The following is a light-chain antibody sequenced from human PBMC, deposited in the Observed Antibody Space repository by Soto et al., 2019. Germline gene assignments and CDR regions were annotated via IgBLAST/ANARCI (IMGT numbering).Light chain of an antibody. Sequence: EILMTQSPASLSVSPGERVTLSCWASQRVGPNLAWYQHRPGQAPRPLIYAASTRAAGVPARFSGSGFGTQFTLTISSLQSEDSAVYYCQQYDSLWAFGQGTKVEIK. CDR1: QRVGPN. CDR2: AAS. V-gene: IGKV3-15*01. CDR3: QQYDSLWA. J-gene: IGKJ1*01.